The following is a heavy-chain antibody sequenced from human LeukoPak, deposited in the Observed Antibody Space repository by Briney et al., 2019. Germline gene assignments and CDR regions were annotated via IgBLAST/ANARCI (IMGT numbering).Heavy chain of an antibody. V-gene: IGHV3-23*01. CDR3: AKSRGSGSNMARGVNFDY. CDR2: INDDGDIT. Sequence: GGSLTLSCAASGFTFSVFAMSWVRQAPGKGLEWVSTINDDGDITYYADSVKGRFTISRDNSKNTLFLQMNSLRGEDTALYYCAKSRGSGSNMARGVNFDYWGQGTPVTVSS. CDR1: GFTFSVFA. J-gene: IGHJ4*02. D-gene: IGHD3-10*01.